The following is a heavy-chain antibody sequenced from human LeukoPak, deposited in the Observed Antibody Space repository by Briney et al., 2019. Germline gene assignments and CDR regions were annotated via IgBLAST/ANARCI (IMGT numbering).Heavy chain of an antibody. J-gene: IGHJ6*02. CDR3: ARAPAAAGFYYYYGMDV. V-gene: IGHV3-11*01. CDR2: ISSSGSTI. D-gene: IGHD6-13*01. Sequence: GGSLRLSCAASGFTFSDYYMSWIRQAPGKGLEWVSYISSSGSTIYYADSVKGRFTISRDNAKSSLYLQMNSLRAEDTAVYCCARAPAAAGFYYYYGMDVWGQGTTVTVSS. CDR1: GFTFSDYY.